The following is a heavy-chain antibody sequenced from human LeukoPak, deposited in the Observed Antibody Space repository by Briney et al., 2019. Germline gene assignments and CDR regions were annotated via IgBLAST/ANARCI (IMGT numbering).Heavy chain of an antibody. CDR2: IRYSGRT. Sequence: PSETLSLTCTPSEDSISRDFWTCIRAPPGKGLEWIGYIRYSGRTEYNPSLKSRVTISIQTSKNQFSLKSTSVTAADTAIYYCARLPDVSGWPFDYWGQGILVTVSS. D-gene: IGHD6-19*01. CDR1: EDSISRDF. CDR3: ARLPDVSGWPFDY. V-gene: IGHV4-59*01. J-gene: IGHJ4*02.